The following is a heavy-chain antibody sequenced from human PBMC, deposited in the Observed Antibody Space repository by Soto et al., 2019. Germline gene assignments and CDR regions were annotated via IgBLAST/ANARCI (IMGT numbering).Heavy chain of an antibody. D-gene: IGHD3-10*01. CDR3: ARHNYGSGSTYFDY. V-gene: IGHV4-59*08. CDR2: IYYSGST. CDR1: GGSISSYY. Sequence: SETLSLTCTVSGGSISSYYWSWIRQPPGKGLEWIGYIYYSGSTHYNPSLKSRVTISVDTSKNQFSLKLNSMTAADTAVYYCARHNYGSGSTYFDYWGQGTLVTVSS. J-gene: IGHJ4*02.